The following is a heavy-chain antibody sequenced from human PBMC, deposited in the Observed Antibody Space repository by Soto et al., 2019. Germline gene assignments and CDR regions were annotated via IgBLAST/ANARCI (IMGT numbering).Heavy chain of an antibody. CDR2: INHSGST. D-gene: IGHD3-22*01. Sequence: SETLSLTCAVYGGPFSGNYWSWIRQPPGKGLEWIGEINHSGSTNYNPSLKSRVTISVDTTKNQFSLKLSSVTAADTAVYYCASDSSGYWGAIWYWGQRTLVTVSS. V-gene: IGHV4-34*01. J-gene: IGHJ4*02. CDR1: GGPFSGNY. CDR3: ASDSSGYWGAIWY.